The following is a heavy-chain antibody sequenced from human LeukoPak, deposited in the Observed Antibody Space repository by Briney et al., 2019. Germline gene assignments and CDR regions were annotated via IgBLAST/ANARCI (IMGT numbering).Heavy chain of an antibody. Sequence: SETLSLTCTVSGGSISYYYWNWIRQPPGKGLEWIGYIYYSGSTNYNPSLKSRVTISVDTSKNQFSLKLSSVTAADTAVYYCSHTAYYDFWSGYYGSAFDIWGQGTMVTVSS. CDR2: IYYSGST. CDR1: GGSISYYY. CDR3: SHTAYYDFWSGYYGSAFDI. J-gene: IGHJ3*02. V-gene: IGHV4-59*01. D-gene: IGHD3-3*01.